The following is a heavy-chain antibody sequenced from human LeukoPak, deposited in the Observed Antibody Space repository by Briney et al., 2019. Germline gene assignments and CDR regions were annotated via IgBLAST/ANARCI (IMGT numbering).Heavy chain of an antibody. CDR1: GFTFSTSW. J-gene: IGHJ4*02. D-gene: IGHD6-13*01. CDR2: ISGSGGST. V-gene: IGHV3-23*01. CDR3: ANFRTAAAD. Sequence: PGGSLRLSCAASGFTFSTSWMSWVRRAPGKGLEWVSAISGSGGSTYYADSVKGRFTISRDNSKNTLYLQMNSLRAEDTAVYYCANFRTAAADWGQGTLVTVSS.